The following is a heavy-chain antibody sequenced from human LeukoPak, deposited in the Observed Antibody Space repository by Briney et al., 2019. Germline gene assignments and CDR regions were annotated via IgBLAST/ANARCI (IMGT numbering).Heavy chain of an antibody. CDR3: ARGYSGYDWDLYYYGMDV. V-gene: IGHV1-8*02. D-gene: IGHD5-12*01. Sequence: ASVKVSCKASGYTFTSYGISWVRQAPGQGLEWMGWMNPNSGNTGYAQKFQGRVTMTRNTSISTAYMELSSLRSEDTAVYYCARGYSGYDWDLYYYGMDVWGQGTTVTVSS. CDR2: MNPNSGNT. J-gene: IGHJ6*02. CDR1: GYTFTSYG.